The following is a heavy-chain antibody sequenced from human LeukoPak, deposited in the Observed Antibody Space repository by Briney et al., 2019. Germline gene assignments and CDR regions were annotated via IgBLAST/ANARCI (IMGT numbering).Heavy chain of an antibody. V-gene: IGHV3-53*01. CDR2: IYSGGTT. D-gene: IGHD3/OR15-3a*01. CDR3: ARGTGHLDEYFDH. J-gene: IGHJ4*02. CDR1: GFTVSGNY. Sequence: GGSLRLSCAASGFTVSGNYMSWVRQAPGQGLEWVSLIYSGGTTYYADSVKGRFTISRDNSKNMLYLQMNRPRAEDTAVYYYARGTGHLDEYFDHWGQGTLVTVFS.